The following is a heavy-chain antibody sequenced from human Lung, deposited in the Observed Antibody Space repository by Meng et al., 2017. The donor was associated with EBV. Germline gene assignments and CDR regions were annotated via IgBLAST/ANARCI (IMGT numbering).Heavy chain of an antibody. D-gene: IGHD1-26*01. CDR1: GVSISSNIR. J-gene: IGHJ4*02. V-gene: IGHV4-4*03. CDR2: IDDSGST. Sequence: QGRPQESGPGLVKPPGTLSLACGVSGVSISSNIRWTWVRQPPGKGLEWIGDIDDSGSTNYNPSLNSRISISLDKSKNHFSLKVNSVTAADTAVYYCARGKQDAWELLAYWGQGALVTVSS. CDR3: ARGKQDAWELLAY.